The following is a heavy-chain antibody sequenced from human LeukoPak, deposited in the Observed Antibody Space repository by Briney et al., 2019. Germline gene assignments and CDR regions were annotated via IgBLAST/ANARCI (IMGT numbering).Heavy chain of an antibody. CDR2: VSGDGYTT. CDR1: EFTFEDYA. CDR3: AKEVVEVIPTAVDGELYFYYYGMDV. V-gene: IGHV3-43*02. D-gene: IGHD2-2*01. Sequence: AGGSLRLSCVASEFTFEDYAMSWVRQVPGKGLEWVSLVSGDGYTTYYADSVKGRFSISRDSRKNSLYLQMNSLRADDTALYYCAKEVVEVIPTAVDGELYFYYYGMDVWGQGTTVIVSS. J-gene: IGHJ6*02.